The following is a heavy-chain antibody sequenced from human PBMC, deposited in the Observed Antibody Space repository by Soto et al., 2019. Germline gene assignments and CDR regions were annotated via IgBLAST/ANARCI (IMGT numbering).Heavy chain of an antibody. CDR2: ISAYNGNT. Sequence: QVQLVQSGAEVKKPGASVKVSCKASGYTFPSYGISWVRQAPGQGLEWMGWISAYNGNTTYAQKFQGRVTMTTDTSTSTAYIEVRRLRSDDTDVYYCARDAAAGLNDYWGQGTLVTVSS. V-gene: IGHV1-18*01. CDR1: GYTFPSYG. CDR3: ARDAAAGLNDY. D-gene: IGHD6-13*01. J-gene: IGHJ4*02.